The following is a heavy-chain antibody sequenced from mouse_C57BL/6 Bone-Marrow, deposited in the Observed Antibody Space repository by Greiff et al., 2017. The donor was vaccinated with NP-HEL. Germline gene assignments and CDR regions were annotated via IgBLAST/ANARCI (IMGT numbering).Heavy chain of an antibody. D-gene: IGHD3-2*02. CDR1: GYTFTDYN. J-gene: IGHJ3*01. Sequence: VQLQQSGPELVKPGASVKIPCKASGYTFTDYNMDWVKQSHGKSLKWIGDINPNNGSTIYNQKFKGKATLTVDKSSSTAYMELRSLTSEDTAVYYCARETAQASFAYCGQGTLVTVSA. V-gene: IGHV1-18*01. CDR3: ARETAQASFAY. CDR2: INPNNGST.